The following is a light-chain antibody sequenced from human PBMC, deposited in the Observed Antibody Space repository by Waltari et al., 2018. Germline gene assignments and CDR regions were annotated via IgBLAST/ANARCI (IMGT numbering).Light chain of an antibody. V-gene: IGKV1-5*03. CDR1: QSVSVW. CDR2: GAS. Sequence: DVQMTQSPSTLSASVGDRVTITCRASQSVSVWLAWSQQKPGKAPKLLISGASSLESGVPSRFSGSGSGTEFTLTISGLQPEDFATYYCQQYNTYSTFGQGTKVEIK. J-gene: IGKJ1*01. CDR3: QQYNTYST.